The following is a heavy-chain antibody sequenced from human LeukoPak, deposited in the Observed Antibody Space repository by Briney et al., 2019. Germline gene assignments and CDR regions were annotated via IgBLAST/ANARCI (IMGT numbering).Heavy chain of an antibody. V-gene: IGHV1-69*13. Sequence: SVKVSCKASGGTFSSYAISWVRQAPGQGLEWMGGIIPIFGTANYAQKFQGRVTITADESTSTAYMELSSLRSEDTAVYYCARDLGPPYYYGSGSYMGYWGQGTLVTVSS. CDR3: ARDLGPPYYYGSGSYMGY. CDR1: GGTFSSYA. CDR2: IIPIFGTA. D-gene: IGHD3-10*01. J-gene: IGHJ4*02.